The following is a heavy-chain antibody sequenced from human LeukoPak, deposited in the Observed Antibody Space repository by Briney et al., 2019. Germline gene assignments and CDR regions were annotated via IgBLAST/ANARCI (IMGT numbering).Heavy chain of an antibody. J-gene: IGHJ4*02. V-gene: IGHV3-74*01. Sequence: GRSLRLSCAASGFTFSSYWMHWVRQALGKGLVWVSRINSDGSSTSYADSVKGRFTISRDNAKNTLYLQMNSLRAEDTAVYYCARVLRGYSYGYGYWGQGTLVTVSS. D-gene: IGHD5-18*01. CDR3: ARVLRGYSYGYGY. CDR1: GFTFSSYW. CDR2: INSDGSST.